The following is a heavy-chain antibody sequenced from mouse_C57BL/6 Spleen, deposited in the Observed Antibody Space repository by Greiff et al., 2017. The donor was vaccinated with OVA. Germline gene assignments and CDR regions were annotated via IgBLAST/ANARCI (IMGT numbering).Heavy chain of an antibody. V-gene: IGHV1-63*01. Sequence: QVQLKQSGAELVRPGTSVKMSCKASGYTFTNYWIGWAKQRPGHGLEWIGDIYPGGGYTNYNEKFKGKATLTADKSSSTAYMQFSSLTSEDSAIYYCAIYYYGSSSRAMDYWGQGTSVTVSS. CDR3: AIYYYGSSSRAMDY. CDR2: IYPGGGYT. J-gene: IGHJ4*01. D-gene: IGHD1-1*01. CDR1: GYTFTNYW.